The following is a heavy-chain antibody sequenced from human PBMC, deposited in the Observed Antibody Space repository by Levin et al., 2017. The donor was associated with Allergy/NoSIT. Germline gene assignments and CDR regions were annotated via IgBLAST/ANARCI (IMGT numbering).Heavy chain of an antibody. D-gene: IGHD5-18*01. CDR3: AGSGFSYGISPG. V-gene: IGHV4-39*01. CDR1: GGSISNNNYY. Sequence: GSLRLSCTVSGGSISNNNYYWGWIRQPPGKGLEWIGSIYYSGSTYYNPSLKSRVTISVHTSKNQFSLKLSSVTAADTAVYYCAGSGFSYGISPGWGQGTLVTVSS. J-gene: IGHJ4*02. CDR2: IYYSGST.